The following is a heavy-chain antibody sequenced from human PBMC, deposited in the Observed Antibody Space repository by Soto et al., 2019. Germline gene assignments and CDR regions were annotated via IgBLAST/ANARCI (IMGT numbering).Heavy chain of an antibody. CDR1: GFTFSSYS. CDR2: ISRSSSTI. CDR3: AREGGRLNWFDP. J-gene: IGHJ5*02. Sequence: EVQLVESGGGLVQPGGSLKLSCAASGFTFSSYSMNWVRQAPGKGLEWVSYISRSSSTIYYADSVKGRFTISRDNAKNSVYLQMNSLRDEDTAVYYCAREGGRLNWFDPWGQGTLVTVSS. D-gene: IGHD2-15*01. V-gene: IGHV3-48*02.